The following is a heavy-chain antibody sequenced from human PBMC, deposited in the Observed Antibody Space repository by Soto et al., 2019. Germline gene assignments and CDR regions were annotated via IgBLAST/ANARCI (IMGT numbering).Heavy chain of an antibody. CDR1: GGSISSSSYY. V-gene: IGHV4-39*01. J-gene: IGHJ5*02. CDR2: IYYSGST. Sequence: QLQLQESGPGLVKPSETLSLTCTVSGGSISSSSYYWGWIRQPPGRGLEWIGSIYYSGSTYYNPSLKSRVTISVDTSKNQFSLKLSSVTAADTAVYYCARHAERSSWPRNNWFDPWGQGTLVTVSS. CDR3: ARHAERSSWPRNNWFDP. D-gene: IGHD6-13*01.